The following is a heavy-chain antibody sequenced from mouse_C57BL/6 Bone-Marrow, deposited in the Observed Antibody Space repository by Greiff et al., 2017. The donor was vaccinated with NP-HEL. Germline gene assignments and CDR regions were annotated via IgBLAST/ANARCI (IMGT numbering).Heavy chain of an antibody. J-gene: IGHJ1*03. CDR1: GYTFTSYW. V-gene: IGHV1-74*01. CDR2: IHPSDSDT. D-gene: IGHD1-1*01. CDR3: ARRGTTVVAQGYFDV. Sequence: QVQLQQSGAELVKPGASVKVSCKASGYTFTSYWMHWVKQRPGQGLEWIGRIHPSDSDTNYNQKFKGKATLTADKSSSTAYMQLSSLTSEDSAVYFCARRGTTVVAQGYFDVWGTGTTVTVSS.